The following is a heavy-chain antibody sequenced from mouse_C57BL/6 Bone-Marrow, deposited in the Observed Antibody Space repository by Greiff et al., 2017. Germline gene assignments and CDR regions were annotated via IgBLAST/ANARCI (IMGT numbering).Heavy chain of an antibody. CDR2: ISAGGSYT. CDR1: GFTFSSYA. Sequence: EVKLVESGGGLVKPGGSLKLSCAASGFTFSSYAMSWVRQTPEKRLEWVATISAGGSYTYYPDNVKGRYTITRDNAKNNLYLQMSHLKSEDTAMYYCARQAIYDGYYVVDYWGQGTTLTVSS. D-gene: IGHD2-3*01. CDR3: ARQAIYDGYYVVDY. V-gene: IGHV5-4*03. J-gene: IGHJ2*01.